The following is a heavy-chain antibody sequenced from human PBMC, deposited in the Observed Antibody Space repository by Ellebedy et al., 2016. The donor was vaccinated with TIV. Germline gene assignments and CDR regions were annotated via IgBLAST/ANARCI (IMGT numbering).Heavy chain of an antibody. Sequence: PGGSLRLSCAASGFVFSDYPMSWVLQAPGKGLEWVSVIGGGGDSTYYADSVKGRFTISRDNSKNTLYLQMNSLRAEDTAVYYCAKGGGVLHNWFDPWGQGTLVTVSS. CDR3: AKGGGVLHNWFDP. V-gene: IGHV3-23*01. CDR1: GFVFSDYP. CDR2: IGGGGDST. D-gene: IGHD2/OR15-2a*01. J-gene: IGHJ5*02.